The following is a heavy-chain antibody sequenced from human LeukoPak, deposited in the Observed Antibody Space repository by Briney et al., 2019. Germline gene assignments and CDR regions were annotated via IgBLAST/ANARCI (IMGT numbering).Heavy chain of an antibody. Sequence: SETLSLTCAVYGGSFSGYYWSWIRQPPGKGLEWIGETNHSGSTNYNPSLKSRVTISVDTSKNQFSPKLSSVTAADTAVYYCARGRITMIVVVTWHNWFDPWGQGTLVTVSS. J-gene: IGHJ5*02. CDR1: GGSFSGYY. V-gene: IGHV4-34*01. D-gene: IGHD3-22*01. CDR2: TNHSGST. CDR3: ARGRITMIVVVTWHNWFDP.